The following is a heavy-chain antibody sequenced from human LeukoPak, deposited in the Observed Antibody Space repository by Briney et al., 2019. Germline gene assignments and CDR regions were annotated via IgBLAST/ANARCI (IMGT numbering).Heavy chain of an antibody. V-gene: IGHV3-7*01. CDR2: IKQDGSEK. CDR3: ARVRHGYDSSGYYHEGFDY. J-gene: IGHJ4*02. CDR1: GFTFSSYW. D-gene: IGHD3-22*01. Sequence: GGSLRLSCAASGFTFSSYWMSWVRQAPGKGLEWVANIKQDGSEKYYVDSVRGRFTISRDNAKNSLYLQMNSLRAEDTAVYYCARVRHGYDSSGYYHEGFDYWGQGTLVTVSS.